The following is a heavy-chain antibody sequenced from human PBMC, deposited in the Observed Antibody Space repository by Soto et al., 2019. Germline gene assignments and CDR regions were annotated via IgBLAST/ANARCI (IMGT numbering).Heavy chain of an antibody. CDR3: ARDKDGSGSYRFDY. Sequence: ASVKVSCKASGYTFTGYYMHWVRQAPGQGLEWMGWINPNSGGTNYAQKFQGWVTMTRDTSISTAYMELGRLRSDDTAVYYCARDKDGSGSYRFDYWGQGTLVTVSS. D-gene: IGHD3-10*01. J-gene: IGHJ4*02. CDR2: INPNSGGT. CDR1: GYTFTGYY. V-gene: IGHV1-2*04.